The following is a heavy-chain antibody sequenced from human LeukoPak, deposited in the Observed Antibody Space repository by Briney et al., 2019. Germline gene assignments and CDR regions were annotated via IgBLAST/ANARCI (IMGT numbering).Heavy chain of an antibody. J-gene: IGHJ4*02. Sequence: GGSLRLSCAASGFTFSESGMHWVRQAPGKGLECGALIWYEGGNKYYADSVKGRYTISRDNSKNTLYLQMDSLRAEDTAVYYCARGYYYHTSGYWGIDYWGQGTLVTVSS. V-gene: IGHV3-33*01. CDR2: IWYEGGNK. D-gene: IGHD3-22*01. CDR3: ARGYYYHTSGYWGIDY. CDR1: GFTFSESG.